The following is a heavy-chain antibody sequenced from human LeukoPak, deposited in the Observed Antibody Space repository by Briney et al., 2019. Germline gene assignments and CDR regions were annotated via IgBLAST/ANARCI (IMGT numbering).Heavy chain of an antibody. CDR1: GFTFSDYN. V-gene: IGHV3-21*01. CDR2: ITTSSSYM. Sequence: GGSLRLSCAASGFTFSDYNMNWVRRTPGKGLEWVSSITTSSSYMFYADSVRGRFTISRDNAENSLYLQMNSLRDEDTAVYYCARDPYSGGYGAYYYYYMDVWGKGTTVTVSS. D-gene: IGHD6-19*01. CDR3: ARDPYSGGYGAYYYYYMDV. J-gene: IGHJ6*03.